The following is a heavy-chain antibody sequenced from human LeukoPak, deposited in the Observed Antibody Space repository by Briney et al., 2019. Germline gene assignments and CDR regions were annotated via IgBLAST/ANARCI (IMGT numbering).Heavy chain of an antibody. Sequence: GGSLRLSCAASGFTFSDYYMSWIRQAPGKGLEWVSYISSSGSTIYYADSVKGRFTISRDNAKNSLYLQMNSLRAEDTAVYYCARVVTMVRGVRHRAYYFDYWGQGTLVTVSS. CDR3: ARVVTMVRGVRHRAYYFDY. V-gene: IGHV3-11*01. CDR1: GFTFSDYY. D-gene: IGHD3-10*01. CDR2: ISSSGSTI. J-gene: IGHJ4*02.